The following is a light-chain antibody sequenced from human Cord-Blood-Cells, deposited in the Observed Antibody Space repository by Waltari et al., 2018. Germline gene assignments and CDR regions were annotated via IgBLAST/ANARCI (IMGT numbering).Light chain of an antibody. J-gene: IGLJ1*01. CDR2: EGS. CDR1: SSDVGSSNL. CDR3: CSYAGSSTFYV. V-gene: IGLV2-23*01. Sequence: QSALTQPASVSGSPGQSITLSCTGTSSDVGSSNLVSWYQQHPGKAPKLMIYEGSKRPSGVSNRFSGSKSGNTASLTISGLQAEDEADYYCCSYAGSSTFYVFGTGTKVTVL.